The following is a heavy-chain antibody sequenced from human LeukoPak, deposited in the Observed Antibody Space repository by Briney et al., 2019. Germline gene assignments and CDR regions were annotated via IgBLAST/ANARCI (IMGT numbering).Heavy chain of an antibody. CDR1: GVSISSYY. D-gene: IGHD5-24*01. J-gene: IGHJ4*02. Sequence: PSETLSLTCTVTGVSISSYYWSWIRQPPGKGLEWIGYIYYSGSTNYNPSLKSRVTISVDTSKNQFSLKLSSVTAADTAVYYCASGGRMMEWLQFNYWGQGTLVTVSS. V-gene: IGHV4-59*08. CDR3: ASGGRMMEWLQFNY. CDR2: IYYSGST.